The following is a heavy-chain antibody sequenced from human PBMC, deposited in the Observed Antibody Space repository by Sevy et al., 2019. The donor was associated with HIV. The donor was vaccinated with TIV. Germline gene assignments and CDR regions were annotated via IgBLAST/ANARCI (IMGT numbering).Heavy chain of an antibody. CDR1: GFTFSSYE. J-gene: IGHJ4*02. CDR2: ITNSGSSI. Sequence: GGSLRLSCTASGFTFSSYEMDWVRQAPGKGLEWVSYITNSGSSIYYSDSVRGRFTVSRDNAKNSLYLQMKSLRAEDTAVYYCARDLPPSATTVAHFDYWGRGTLVTVSS. CDR3: ARDLPPSATTVAHFDY. D-gene: IGHD4-17*01. V-gene: IGHV3-48*03.